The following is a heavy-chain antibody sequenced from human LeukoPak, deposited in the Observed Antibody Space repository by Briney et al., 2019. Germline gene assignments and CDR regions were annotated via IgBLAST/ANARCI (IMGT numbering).Heavy chain of an antibody. CDR3: ARIPPRPLMVRGVDY. CDR1: GGSISSYY. J-gene: IGHJ4*02. D-gene: IGHD3-10*01. Sequence: SETLSLTCTVSGGSISSYYWSWVRQPPGKGLERIGSIYHSGSTYCNPSLKSRVTISVDTSKNQFSLKLSSVTAADTAVYYCARIPPRPLMVRGVDYWGQETLVTVSS. CDR2: IYHSGST. V-gene: IGHV4-59*08.